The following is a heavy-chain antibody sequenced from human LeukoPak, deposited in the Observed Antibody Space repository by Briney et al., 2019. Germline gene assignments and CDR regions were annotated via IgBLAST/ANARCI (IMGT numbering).Heavy chain of an antibody. D-gene: IGHD3-22*01. J-gene: IGHJ3*02. V-gene: IGHV4-34*01. CDR2: INHSGST. CDR3: ARRLYYDSSGYYFSHAFDI. Sequence: SETLSLTCTVSADSISSYYWSWIRQPPGKGLEWIGEINHSGSTNYNPSLKSRVTISVDTSKNQFSLKLSSVTAADTAVYYCARRLYYDSSGYYFSHAFDIWGQGTMVTVSS. CDR1: ADSISSYY.